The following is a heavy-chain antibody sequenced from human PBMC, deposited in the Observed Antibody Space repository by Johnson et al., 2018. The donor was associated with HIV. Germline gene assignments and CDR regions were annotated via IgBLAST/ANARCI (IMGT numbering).Heavy chain of an antibody. CDR1: GFTFSSYA. CDR3: ARDLRRYSSSPGPFDI. J-gene: IGHJ3*02. D-gene: IGHD6-6*01. CDR2: ISYDGSNN. Sequence: VQLVESGGGVVQPGRSLRLSCAASGFTFSSYAMHWVRQAPGTGLEWVAVISYDGSNNYYADSVKGRFTISRDNSKNTLYLQMNSLRAEDTAVYYCARDLRRYSSSPGPFDIWGQGTMVTVSS. V-gene: IGHV3-30*04.